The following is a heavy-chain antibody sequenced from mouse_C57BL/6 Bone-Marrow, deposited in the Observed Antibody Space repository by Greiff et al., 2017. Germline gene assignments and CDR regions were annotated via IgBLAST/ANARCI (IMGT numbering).Heavy chain of an antibody. J-gene: IGHJ2*01. CDR1: GYTFTSYT. D-gene: IGHD2-3*01. V-gene: IGHV1-4*01. CDR2: INPSSGYT. Sequence: VQLQQSGAELARPGASVKMSCKASGYTFTSYTMRWVKQRPGQGLEWIGYINPSSGYTKYNQKFKDKATLTADKSSSTAYMQLSSLTSEDSAVYYCARWRWYYFDYWGQGTTLTVSS. CDR3: ARWRWYYFDY.